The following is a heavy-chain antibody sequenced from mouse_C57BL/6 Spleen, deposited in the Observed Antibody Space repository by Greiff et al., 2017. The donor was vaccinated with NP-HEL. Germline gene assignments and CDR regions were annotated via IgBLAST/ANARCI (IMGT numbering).Heavy chain of an antibody. V-gene: IGHV1-53*01. J-gene: IGHJ4*01. CDR2: INPSNGGT. CDR1: GYTFTSYW. Sequence: QVQLQQPGTELVKPGASVKLSCKASGYTFTSYWMHWVKQRPGQGLEWIGNINPSNGGTNYNEKCKSKATLTVDKSSSTAYMQLSSLTSGDSAVYYCARLPRISTGHAMVYLGQGTSVTVAS. CDR3: ARLPRISTGHAMVY. D-gene: IGHD1-1*01.